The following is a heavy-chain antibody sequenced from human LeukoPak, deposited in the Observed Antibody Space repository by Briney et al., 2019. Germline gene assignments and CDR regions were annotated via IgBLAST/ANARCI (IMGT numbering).Heavy chain of an antibody. CDR1: GYTFVSYG. V-gene: IGHV1-18*01. Sequence: ASVKVSCKPSGYTFVSYGISWVRQAPGQGLEWMGWISRHNANTDYAQKFQGRVIMTKDTSTSTVYMELRSLRSDDTAVYYCVRVLGYSYGGEAFDIWGQGTVVTVSS. CDR3: VRVLGYSYGGEAFDI. CDR2: ISRHNANT. D-gene: IGHD5-18*01. J-gene: IGHJ3*02.